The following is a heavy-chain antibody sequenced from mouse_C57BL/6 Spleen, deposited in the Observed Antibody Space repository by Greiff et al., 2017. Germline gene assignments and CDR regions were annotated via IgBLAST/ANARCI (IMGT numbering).Heavy chain of an antibody. V-gene: IGHV1-54*01. CDR1: GYAFTNYL. CDR2: INPGSGGT. J-gene: IGHJ3*01. Sequence: QVQLQQSGAELVRPGTSVTVSCKASGYAFTNYLIEWVKQRPGQGLEWIGVINPGSGGTNYNEKFKGKATLTADKSSSTAYMQLSSLTSEDSAVYFCAREMDYPFAYWGQGTLVTVSA. CDR3: AREMDYPFAY. D-gene: IGHD2-4*01.